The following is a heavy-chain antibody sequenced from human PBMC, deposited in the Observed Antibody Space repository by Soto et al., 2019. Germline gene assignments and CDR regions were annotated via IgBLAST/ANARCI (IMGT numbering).Heavy chain of an antibody. CDR1: SDSISSSNW. V-gene: IGHV4-4*02. D-gene: IGHD2-2*01. CDR2: IYHSGGT. Sequence: SETLSLTCAVSSDSISSSNWWSWVRQPPGRGLEWIGEIYHSGGTNYNPSLKSRVTMSVDKSKNQFSLKLSSVTAADTAVYYCARDRRYCSGSTCYSHFDYWGQGTQVTVSS. CDR3: ARDRRYCSGSTCYSHFDY. J-gene: IGHJ4*02.